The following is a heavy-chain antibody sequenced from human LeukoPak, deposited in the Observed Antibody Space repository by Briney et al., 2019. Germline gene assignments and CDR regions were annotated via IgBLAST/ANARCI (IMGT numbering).Heavy chain of an antibody. CDR3: AKGRPDDYGDFDRSFLLVNYFDY. CDR1: GFTFSNYA. D-gene: IGHD4-17*01. J-gene: IGHJ4*02. CDR2: ISGSGGST. Sequence: GGSLRLSCAASGFTFSNYAMNWVRQVPGKGLEWVSGISGSGGSTYYVDSVKGRFTISRDNSKKTVYLQMNSLRAEDTAVYYCAKGRPDDYGDFDRSFLLVNYFDYWGQGTLVTVSS. V-gene: IGHV3-23*01.